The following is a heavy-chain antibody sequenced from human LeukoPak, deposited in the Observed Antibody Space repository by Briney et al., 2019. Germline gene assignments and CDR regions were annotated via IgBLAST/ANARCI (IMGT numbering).Heavy chain of an antibody. CDR3: ARQVGDYYDSSGYSLD. CDR1: GYSFTNYG. V-gene: IGHV5-51*01. D-gene: IGHD3-22*01. Sequence: GESLKISCKGSGYSFTNYGIDWVRQMPGKGREWWRIICPGDSDTRYSPSFKGQVTISADKSISTAYLQWSSLKASDTAMYYCARQVGDYYDSSGYSLDWGQGTLVTVSS. CDR2: ICPGDSDT. J-gene: IGHJ4*02.